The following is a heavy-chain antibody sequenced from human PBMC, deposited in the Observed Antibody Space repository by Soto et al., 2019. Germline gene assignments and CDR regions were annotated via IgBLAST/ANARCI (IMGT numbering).Heavy chain of an antibody. CDR1: GFTFTNYE. Sequence: PGGSLRLSCGASGFTFTNYEMNWVRQAPGKGLEWVAYITSSGSPMYYADSVKGRFTISRDNVRNSLYLQMNSLRAEDTAVYYCARLHCSSTNCPYNYYYGMDVWGQGTTVTVSS. J-gene: IGHJ6*02. D-gene: IGHD2-2*01. CDR2: ITSSGSPM. V-gene: IGHV3-48*03. CDR3: ARLHCSSTNCPYNYYYGMDV.